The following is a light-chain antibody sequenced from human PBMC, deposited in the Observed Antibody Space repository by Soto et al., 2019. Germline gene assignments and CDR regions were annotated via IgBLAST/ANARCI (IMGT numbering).Light chain of an antibody. V-gene: IGLV2-14*01. Sequence: QSALTQPASVSGSPGQSITISCTGTSSDVGSYTYVSWYQQHPGKVPKLMIYEVSNRPSGVSNRFSGSKSGNTASLTISGLQAEDEADYYCSSYTRSSPVVFGGGTKLTV. CDR2: EVS. CDR1: SSDVGSYTY. CDR3: SSYTRSSPVV. J-gene: IGLJ2*01.